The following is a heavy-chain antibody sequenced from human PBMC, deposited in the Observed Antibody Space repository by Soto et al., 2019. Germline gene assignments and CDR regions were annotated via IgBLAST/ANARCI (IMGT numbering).Heavy chain of an antibody. CDR2: VIPTLATA. J-gene: IGHJ3*02. V-gene: IGHV1-69*01. D-gene: IGHD4-17*01. CDR3: ASDYGEMDAGDI. CDR1: GGPFNNHA. Sequence: QVQLVQSGAEVKKPGSSVKVSCKTSGGPFNNHAINWVRQAPGQGLEWVGLVIPTLATADYAQKFQGRVTMTADEVTSTAYFELSRLRSDDTGIYYCASDYGEMDAGDIWGPGTVVTVSS.